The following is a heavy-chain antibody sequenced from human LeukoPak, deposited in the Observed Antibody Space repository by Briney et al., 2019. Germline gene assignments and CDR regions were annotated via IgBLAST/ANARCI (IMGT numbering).Heavy chain of an antibody. D-gene: IGHD3-10*01. V-gene: IGHV3-23*01. J-gene: IGHJ6*04. CDR3: ATDYGSGSYHYYYYGMDV. CDR2: ISGSGGST. Sequence: GGSLRLSCAASGFTFSSYAMSWVRQAPGKGLEWVSAISGSGGSTYYPDSVKGRFTISRDNSKNTLYLQMNSLRAEDTAVYYCATDYGSGSYHYYYYGMDVWGKGTTVTVSS. CDR1: GFTFSSYA.